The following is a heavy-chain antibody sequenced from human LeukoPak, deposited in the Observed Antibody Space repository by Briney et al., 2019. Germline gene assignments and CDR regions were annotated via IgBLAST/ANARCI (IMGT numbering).Heavy chain of an antibody. CDR1: GFAFSDSW. CDR2: IKGDGSAK. J-gene: IGHJ3*02. D-gene: IGHD5-18*01. Sequence: HPGGSLRLSCAASGFAFSDSWMTWIRQAPGKGLEWVAFIKGDGSAKKYVDSVKGRFTISRDNAKNSLFLQMNGLRAEDTAVYYCARDRGWIQHDIWGQGTMVTVSS. CDR3: ARDRGWIQHDI. V-gene: IGHV3-7*01.